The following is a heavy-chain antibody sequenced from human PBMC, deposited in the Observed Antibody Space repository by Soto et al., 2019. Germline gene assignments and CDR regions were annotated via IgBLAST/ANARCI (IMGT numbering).Heavy chain of an antibody. D-gene: IGHD3-9*01. CDR1: GGTXSSYA. CDR3: ARARHLYYDILTGYYRYGMDV. V-gene: IGHV1-69*13. Sequence: SVKVSCKASGGTXSSYATSWVRQAPGQGLEWMGGIIPIFGTANYAQKFQGRVTITADESTSTAYMEPSSLRSEDTAVYYCARARHLYYDILTGYYRYGMDVWGQGTTVTVSS. J-gene: IGHJ6*02. CDR2: IIPIFGTA.